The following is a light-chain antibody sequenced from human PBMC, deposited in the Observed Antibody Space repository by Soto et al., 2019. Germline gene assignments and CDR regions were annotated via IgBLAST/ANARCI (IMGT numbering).Light chain of an antibody. V-gene: IGKV3-15*01. CDR3: QQRSDWPPIT. J-gene: IGKJ5*01. Sequence: EIVMTQSPATLSVSTGERATLSCRASQSVSSNLAWYQQKPGQAPRLLIYGASTRATGIPARFSGSGSGTEFTLTISSLEPEDFAVYYCQQRSDWPPITFGQGTRLEIK. CDR1: QSVSSN. CDR2: GAS.